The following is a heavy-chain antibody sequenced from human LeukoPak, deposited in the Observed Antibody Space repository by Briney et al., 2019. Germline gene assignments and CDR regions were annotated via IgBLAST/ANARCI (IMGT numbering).Heavy chain of an antibody. CDR2: ISGSGGST. V-gene: IGHV3-23*01. Sequence: PGGSLRLSCAASGFTFSSYGMSWVRQAPGKGLEWVSAISGSGGSTYYADSVKGRFTISRDNSKNTLYLQMNSLRAEDTAVYYCARGDSMVRGTNYWGQGTLVTVSS. D-gene: IGHD3-10*01. CDR1: GFTFSSYG. CDR3: ARGDSMVRGTNY. J-gene: IGHJ4*02.